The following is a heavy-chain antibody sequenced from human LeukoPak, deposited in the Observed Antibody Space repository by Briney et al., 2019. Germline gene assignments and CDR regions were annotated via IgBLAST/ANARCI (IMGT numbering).Heavy chain of an antibody. CDR3: ARVDYDSSGYYYGVIDY. CDR2: ISAYNGNT. V-gene: IGHV1-18*01. J-gene: IGHJ4*02. CDR1: GYTFTSYG. D-gene: IGHD3-22*01. Sequence: GASVKVSCKASGYTFTSYGISWVRQAPGQGLEWMGWISAYNGNTNYAQKLQGRVTMTTDTSTSTAYIELRRLRSDDTAVYYCARVDYDSSGYYYGVIDYWGQGTLVTVSS.